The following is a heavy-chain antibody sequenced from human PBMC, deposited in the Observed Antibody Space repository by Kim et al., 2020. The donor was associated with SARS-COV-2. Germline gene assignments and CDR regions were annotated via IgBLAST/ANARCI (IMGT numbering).Heavy chain of an antibody. CDR2: IYYSGST. J-gene: IGHJ4*02. V-gene: IGHV4-39*01. CDR3: ARHEIIFGLTSDFDY. CDR1: GGSISSSSYY. Sequence: SETLSLTCTVSGGSISSSSYYWGWIRQPPGKGLEWIGSIYYSGSTYYNPSLKSRVTISVDTSKNQFSLKLSSVTAADTAVYYCARHEIIFGLTSDFDYWGQGTLVNGSP. D-gene: IGHD3-3*01.